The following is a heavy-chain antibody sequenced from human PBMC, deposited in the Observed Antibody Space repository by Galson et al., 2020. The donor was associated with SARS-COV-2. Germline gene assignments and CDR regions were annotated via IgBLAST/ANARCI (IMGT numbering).Heavy chain of an antibody. J-gene: IGHJ4*02. CDR1: GFTFSSYA. Sequence: GGSLRLSCAASGFTFSSYAMHWVRQAPGKGLEWVSSISSSSSYIYYADSVKGRFTISRDNAKNSLYLQMNSLRAEDTAVYYCARDNGDYVWGSYPTFGYWGQGTLVTVSS. V-gene: IGHV3-21*01. D-gene: IGHD3-16*02. CDR2: ISSSSSYI. CDR3: ARDNGDYVWGSYPTFGY.